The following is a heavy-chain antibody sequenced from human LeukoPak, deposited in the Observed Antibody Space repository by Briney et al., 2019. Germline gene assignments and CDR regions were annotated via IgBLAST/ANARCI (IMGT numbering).Heavy chain of an antibody. Sequence: GESLKISCTASGFTFSSYAMSWVRQAPGKGLEWVSAISGSGGSTYYADSVKGRFTISRDNSKNTLYLQMNSLRAEDTAVYYCAASEGTIVGANFDYWGQGTLVTVSS. CDR2: ISGSGGST. CDR3: AASEGTIVGANFDY. D-gene: IGHD1-26*01. V-gene: IGHV3-23*01. CDR1: GFTFSSYA. J-gene: IGHJ4*02.